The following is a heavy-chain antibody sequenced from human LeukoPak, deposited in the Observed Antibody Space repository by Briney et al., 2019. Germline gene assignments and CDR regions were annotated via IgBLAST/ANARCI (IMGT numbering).Heavy chain of an antibody. CDR2: INHSGST. D-gene: IGHD2-21*02. CDR1: GGSFSGYY. V-gene: IGHV4-34*01. J-gene: IGHJ4*02. CDR3: AGEHIVVVTGFDY. Sequence: SETLSLTCAVYGGSFSGYYWSWIRQPPGKGLEWIGEINHSGSTNYNPSLKSRVTISVDTSKDQFSLKLSSVTAADTAVYYCAGEHIVVVTGFDYWGQGTLVTVSS.